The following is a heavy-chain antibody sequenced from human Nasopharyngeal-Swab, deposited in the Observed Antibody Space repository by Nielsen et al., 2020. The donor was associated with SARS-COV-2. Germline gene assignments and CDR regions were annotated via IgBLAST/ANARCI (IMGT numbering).Heavy chain of an antibody. V-gene: IGHV3-30*04. D-gene: IGHD2/OR15-2a*01. CDR1: GFIFYSYA. J-gene: IGHJ4*02. CDR2: ISYDGTDK. CDR3: ARVQADYLSKGSFDH. Sequence: GESPKIPFASPGFIFYSYAMHWVRQAPGKGLEWVALISYDGTDKYYADSVKGRFTISRDNSKNTLYLQMNGLRPEDTAMYYCARVQADYLSKGSFDHWGQGTLVTVSS.